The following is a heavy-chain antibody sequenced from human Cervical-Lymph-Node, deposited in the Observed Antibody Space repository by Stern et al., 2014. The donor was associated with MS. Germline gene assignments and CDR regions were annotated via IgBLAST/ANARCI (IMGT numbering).Heavy chain of an antibody. CDR1: GGSISSYY. J-gene: IGHJ4*02. CDR2: IYYSGST. CDR3: ARAGVGDGYNYDFDY. D-gene: IGHD5-24*01. Sequence: VQLVESGPGLVKPSETLSLTCTVSGGSISSYYWSWIRQPPGKGLEWIGYIYYSGSTNYNPSLKSRVTISVDTSKNQFSLKLSSVTAADTAVYYCARAGVGDGYNYDFDYWGQGTLVTVSS. V-gene: IGHV4-59*01.